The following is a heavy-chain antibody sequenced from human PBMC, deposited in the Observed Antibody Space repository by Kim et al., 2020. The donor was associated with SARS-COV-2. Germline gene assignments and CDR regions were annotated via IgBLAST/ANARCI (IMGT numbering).Heavy chain of an antibody. CDR3: ARDRTTYYDFWSGNDDGWRLDY. CDR2: ISAYNGNT. CDR1: GYTFTSYG. D-gene: IGHD3-3*01. Sequence: ASVKVSCKASGYTFTSYGISWVRQAPGQGLEWMGWISAYNGNTNYAQKLQGRVTMTTDTSTSTAYMELRSLRSDDTAVYYCARDRTTYYDFWSGNDDGWRLDYWGQGTLVTVSS. J-gene: IGHJ4*02. V-gene: IGHV1-18*04.